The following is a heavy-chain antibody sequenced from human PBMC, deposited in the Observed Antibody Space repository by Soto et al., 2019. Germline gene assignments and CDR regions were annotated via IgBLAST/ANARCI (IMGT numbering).Heavy chain of an antibody. CDR1: GGTFSSYT. CDR3: ARGYSGYDPVGYYYYMDV. J-gene: IGHJ6*03. D-gene: IGHD5-12*01. V-gene: IGHV1-69*02. Sequence: SVKVSCKASGGTFSSYTISWVRQAPGQGLEWMGRIIPILGIANYAQKFQGRVTITADKSTSTAYMELSSLRSEDTAVYYCARGYSGYDPVGYYYYMDVWGKGTTVTVSS. CDR2: IIPILGIA.